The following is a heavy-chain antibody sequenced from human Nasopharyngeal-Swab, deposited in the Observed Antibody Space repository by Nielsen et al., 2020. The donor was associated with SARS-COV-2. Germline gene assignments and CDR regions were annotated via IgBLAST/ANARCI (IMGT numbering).Heavy chain of an antibody. J-gene: IGHJ4*02. D-gene: IGHD1-14*01. CDR2: IKSKSDGGTT. CDR3: TTDRGITERPLFDF. V-gene: IGHV3-15*01. CDR1: GFTFTNAC. Sequence: GGSLRLSCAASGFTFTNACMGWVRQAPGKGREWVGRIKSKSDGGTTDYAAPVKGRFSISRDDSRNTIYVQMNTLQTEDTAVYYCTTDRGITERPLFDFWGQGTLVTVSS.